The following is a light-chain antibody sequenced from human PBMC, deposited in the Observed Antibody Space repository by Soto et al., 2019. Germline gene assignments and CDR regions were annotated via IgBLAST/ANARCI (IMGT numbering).Light chain of an antibody. Sequence: DIPLTQSPSFLSASVGDRVTITCRASQGISSYLAWYQQRPGKAPKLLIYDASTLQSGVPSGFSGSGSGTEFTLTISSLQPEDFATYYCQQINSFPVTFGGGTKVEIK. CDR3: QQINSFPVT. CDR1: QGISSY. J-gene: IGKJ4*01. CDR2: DAS. V-gene: IGKV1-9*01.